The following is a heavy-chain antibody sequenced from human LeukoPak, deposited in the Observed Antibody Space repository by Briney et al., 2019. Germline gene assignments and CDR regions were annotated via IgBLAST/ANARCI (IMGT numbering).Heavy chain of an antibody. V-gene: IGHV3-53*01. CDR1: GFTVTSNS. CDR3: ATSQGPGNHWFDP. CDR2: ISTGDEI. J-gene: IGHJ5*02. Sequence: GGSLRLSCAASGFTVTSNSMNWVRQAPGKGLEWVSVISTGDEIHYAESVRGRFTISRDSSSNTLSLHMNSLRVEDTAIYYCATSQGPGNHWFDPWGQGTLVTVSS.